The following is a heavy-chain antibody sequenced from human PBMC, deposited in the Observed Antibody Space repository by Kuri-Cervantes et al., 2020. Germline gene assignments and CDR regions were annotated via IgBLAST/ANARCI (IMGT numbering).Heavy chain of an antibody. CDR1: GYSFPTYW. Sequence: ETLSLTCKGSGYSFPTYWTGWVRQMPGKGLEWMWIIYPGDSDTRYSPSFQGQVTISVDKPINTAYLQWSSLKASDTAISYCARSSSWYGNFDLWGRGTLVTVSS. CDR2: IYPGDSDT. J-gene: IGHJ2*01. V-gene: IGHV5-51*04. D-gene: IGHD6-13*01. CDR3: ARSSSWYGNFDL.